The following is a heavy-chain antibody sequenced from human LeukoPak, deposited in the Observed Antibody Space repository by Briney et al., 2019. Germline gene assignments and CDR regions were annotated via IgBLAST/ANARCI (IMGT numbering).Heavy chain of an antibody. CDR2: ISSTSSYI. Sequence: GGSLRLSCAASGFTFSSYGMSWVRQAPGKGLEWVSSISSTSSYIYYADSVKGRFTISRDNAKNSLYLQMNSLRAEDTALYYCARESYDSSGYYLADYWGQGTLVTVSS. V-gene: IGHV3-21*04. CDR1: GFTFSSYG. J-gene: IGHJ4*02. D-gene: IGHD3-22*01. CDR3: ARESYDSSGYYLADY.